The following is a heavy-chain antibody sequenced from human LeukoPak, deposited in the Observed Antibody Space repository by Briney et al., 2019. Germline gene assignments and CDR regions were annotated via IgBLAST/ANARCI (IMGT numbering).Heavy chain of an antibody. Sequence: SKTLSLTCAVYGGSFSGYYWSWIRQPPGKGLEWIGEINHSGSTNYNPSLKSRVTISVDTSKNQFSLKLSSVTAAGTAVYYCARRVGYYYGSGSSKIFDYWGQGTLVTVSS. CDR2: INHSGST. V-gene: IGHV4-34*01. J-gene: IGHJ4*02. CDR3: ARRVGYYYGSGSSKIFDY. CDR1: GGSFSGYY. D-gene: IGHD3-10*01.